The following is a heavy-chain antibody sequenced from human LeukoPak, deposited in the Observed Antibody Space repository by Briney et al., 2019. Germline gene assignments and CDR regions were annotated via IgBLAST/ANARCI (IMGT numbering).Heavy chain of an antibody. CDR2: ISYDGSNK. D-gene: IGHD3-10*01. CDR1: GFTFSSYA. Sequence: PGRSLRLSCAASGFTFSSYAMHWVRQAPGKGLGWVAVISYDGSNKYYADSVKGRFTISRDNSKNTLYLQMNSLRAEGTAVYYCARGGVLLWFGELSPVDYWGQGTLVTVSS. V-gene: IGHV3-30*04. CDR3: ARGGVLLWFGELSPVDY. J-gene: IGHJ4*02.